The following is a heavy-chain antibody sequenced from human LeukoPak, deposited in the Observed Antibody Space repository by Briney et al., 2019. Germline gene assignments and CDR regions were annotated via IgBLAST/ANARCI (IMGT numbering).Heavy chain of an antibody. V-gene: IGHV1-69*13. J-gene: IGHJ3*01. CDR3: ARNLELDYDFGSFDV. CDR1: GYTFTGYY. CDR2: IIPMFGKT. D-gene: IGHD3/OR15-3a*01. Sequence: SVKVSCKASGYTFTGYYMHWVRQAPGQGLEWMGGIIPMFGKTHYAQKFQGRVTISADESTSTAYLEVSSLTSDDTAVYYCARNLELDYDFGSFDVWGQGTKVIVSS.